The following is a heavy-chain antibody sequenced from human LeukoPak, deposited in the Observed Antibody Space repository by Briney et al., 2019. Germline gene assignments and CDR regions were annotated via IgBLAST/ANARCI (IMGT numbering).Heavy chain of an antibody. J-gene: IGHJ6*03. D-gene: IGHD1-7*01. CDR2: ISSSGSSI. CDR1: GFTLSDYY. V-gene: IGHV3-11*04. Sequence: GGSLRLSCAASGFTLSDYYMSWIRQAPGKGLEWVSYISSSGSSIYYADSVKGRFTISRDNAKNSLYLQMNSLRVEDTAVYYCARDLTGTNYYYYYMDVWGKGTTVTVSS. CDR3: ARDLTGTNYYYYYMDV.